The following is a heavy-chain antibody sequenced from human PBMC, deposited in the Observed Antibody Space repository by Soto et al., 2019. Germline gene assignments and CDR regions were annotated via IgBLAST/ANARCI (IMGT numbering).Heavy chain of an antibody. V-gene: IGHV2-5*02. J-gene: IGHJ6*02. Sequence: VSGPTLVNPTHTLTLTCTFSGFSLGTIGVGVVWIRQPPGNSLEWLALIYWDGDKRYSPSLHSRLTITKDTSKKQVVLTMTNMDPVDRATYYCTHRVNWNYGLDAWGQGIRVTVSS. CDR3: THRVNWNYGLDA. CDR1: GFSLGTIGVG. CDR2: IYWDGDK. D-gene: IGHD1-1*01.